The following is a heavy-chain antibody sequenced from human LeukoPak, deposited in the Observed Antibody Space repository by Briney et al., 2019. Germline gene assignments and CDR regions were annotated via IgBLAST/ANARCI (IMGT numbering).Heavy chain of an antibody. D-gene: IGHD3-10*01. CDR1: GYTFTGYY. CDR3: ATHAGAFDI. CDR2: INPNSGGT. V-gene: IGHV1-2*02. Sequence: GASVKVSCKASGYTFTGYYMHWVRQAPGQGLEWMGWINPNSGGTNYAQKFQGRVTMTEDTSTDTAYMELSSLRSEDTAVYYCATHAGAFDIWGQGTMVTVSS. J-gene: IGHJ3*02.